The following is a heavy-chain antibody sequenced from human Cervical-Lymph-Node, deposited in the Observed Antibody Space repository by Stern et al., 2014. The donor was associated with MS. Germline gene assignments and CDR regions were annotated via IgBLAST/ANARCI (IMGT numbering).Heavy chain of an antibody. CDR3: ARDSYGSGTLGKYGMDV. J-gene: IGHJ6*02. V-gene: IGHV1-46*03. Sequence: QVQLVQSGAEVKKPGASVKVSCKASGYTFTTYYMQWVRQAPGQGLEWMGIINPIGGSTRYAQKFQGRVTMTSDTSTTTFYMELSSLRSADTAVYYCARDSYGSGTLGKYGMDVWGQGTTVTVSS. CDR2: INPIGGST. D-gene: IGHD3-10*01. CDR1: GYTFTTYY.